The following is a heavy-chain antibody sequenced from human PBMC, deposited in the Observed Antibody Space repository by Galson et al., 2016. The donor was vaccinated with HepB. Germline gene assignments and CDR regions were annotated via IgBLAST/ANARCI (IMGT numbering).Heavy chain of an antibody. CDR1: GFTFSSYP. Sequence: SLRLSCAASGFTFSSYPMSWVRQAPGKGLEWVSGISGSGGSTYYADSVKGRFTISRDNSKNTLYLQMNSLRAEDTAVYHCAKDSSGRKVFTMVRELSSMDVWGQGTTVTVSS. CDR3: AKDSSGRKVFTMVRELSSMDV. CDR2: ISGSGGST. V-gene: IGHV3-23*01. D-gene: IGHD3-10*01. J-gene: IGHJ6*02.